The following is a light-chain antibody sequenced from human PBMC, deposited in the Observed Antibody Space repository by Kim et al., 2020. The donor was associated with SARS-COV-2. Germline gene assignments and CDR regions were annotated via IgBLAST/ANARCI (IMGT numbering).Light chain of an antibody. Sequence: ATVGDRVTINCRASQSISSYLNWYQQKTRKPPKLLIYTASSLQSGVPSRFSGSGSGTDFTLTISSLQPEDFATYYCQQSYSTPRTFGQGTKVDIK. V-gene: IGKV1-39*01. J-gene: IGKJ1*01. CDR1: QSISSY. CDR3: QQSYSTPRT. CDR2: TAS.